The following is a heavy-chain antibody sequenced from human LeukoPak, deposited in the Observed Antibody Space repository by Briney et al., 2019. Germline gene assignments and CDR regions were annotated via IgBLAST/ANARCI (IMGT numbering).Heavy chain of an antibody. Sequence: PSETLSLTCTVSGGSISSSSYYWGWIRQPPGKGLEWIGSICYSGSTYYNPSLKSRVTISVDTSKNQFSLKLSSVTAADTAVYYCARPGDGSGSYYGYWGQGTLVTVSS. CDR3: ARPGDGSGSYYGY. CDR2: ICYSGST. J-gene: IGHJ4*02. CDR1: GGSISSSSYY. D-gene: IGHD3-10*01. V-gene: IGHV4-39*01.